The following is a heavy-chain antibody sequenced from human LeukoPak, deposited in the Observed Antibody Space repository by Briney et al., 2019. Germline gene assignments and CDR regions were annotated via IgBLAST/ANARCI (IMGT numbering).Heavy chain of an antibody. J-gene: IGHJ4*02. Sequence: ASVKVSCKXSGFTFTSSAMQWVRQARGQRLEWIGWIVVGSGNTNYAQKFQERVTITRDMSTSTAYMELSSLRSEDTAVYYCAADRGGNSDLRYWGQGTLVTVSS. CDR3: AADRGGNSDLRY. CDR2: IVVGSGNT. CDR1: GFTFTSSA. V-gene: IGHV1-58*02. D-gene: IGHD4-23*01.